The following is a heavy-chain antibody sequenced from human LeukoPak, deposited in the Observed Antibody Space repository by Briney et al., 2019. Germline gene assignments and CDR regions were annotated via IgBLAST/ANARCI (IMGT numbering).Heavy chain of an antibody. V-gene: IGHV1-46*01. Sequence: ASVKVSCKASGYTFTSYGISWVRQAPGQGLEWMGIINPSGGSTSYAQKFQGRVTMTRDMSTSTVYMELSSLRSEDTAVYYCARNADTYYYYYYMDVWGEGTTVTVSS. D-gene: IGHD3-16*01. CDR1: GYTFTSYG. J-gene: IGHJ6*03. CDR2: INPSGGST. CDR3: ARNADTYYYYYYMDV.